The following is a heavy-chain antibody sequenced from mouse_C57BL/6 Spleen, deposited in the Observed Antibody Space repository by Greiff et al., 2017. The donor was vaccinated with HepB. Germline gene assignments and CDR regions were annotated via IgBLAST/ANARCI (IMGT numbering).Heavy chain of an antibody. CDR1: GYTFTEYT. CDR3: ARHEEYYSNFYYAMDY. J-gene: IGHJ4*01. Sequence: QVQLKQSGAELVKPGASVKLSCKASGYTFTEYTIHWVKQRSGQGLEWIGWFYPGSGSIKYNEKFKDKATLTADKSSSTVYMELSRLTSEDSAVYFCARHEEYYSNFYYAMDYWGQGTSVTVSS. CDR2: FYPGSGSI. D-gene: IGHD2-5*01. V-gene: IGHV1-62-2*01.